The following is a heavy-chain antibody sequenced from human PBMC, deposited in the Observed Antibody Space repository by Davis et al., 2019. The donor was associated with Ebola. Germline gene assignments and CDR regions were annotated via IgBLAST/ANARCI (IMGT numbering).Heavy chain of an antibody. CDR1: GFTFSGSA. CDR3: TSSDGYNSDY. Sequence: GGSLRLSCAASGFTFSGSAIHWVRQASGKGLEWLGRIRSKANSYATAYEASAKDRFTISRDDSKNTAYLQMNSLKTEDTAVYYCTSSDGYNSDYWGQGTLVTVST. J-gene: IGHJ4*02. V-gene: IGHV3-73*01. D-gene: IGHD5-24*01. CDR2: IRSKANSYAT.